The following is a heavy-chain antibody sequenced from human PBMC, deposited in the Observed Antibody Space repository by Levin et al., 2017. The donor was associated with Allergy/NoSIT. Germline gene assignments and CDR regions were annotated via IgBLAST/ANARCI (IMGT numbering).Heavy chain of an antibody. Sequence: GGSLRLSCAASGFTFSDYYMSWIRQAPGEGLEWVSYISNSGSIIYYADSVKGRFTISRDNAKKSLFLQMNSLRAEDTAVYYCVTRSAYSYGHYYFDYWGQGTLVTVSS. J-gene: IGHJ4*02. CDR1: GFTFSDYY. V-gene: IGHV3-11*01. CDR3: VTRSAYSYGHYYFDY. D-gene: IGHD5-18*01. CDR2: ISNSGSII.